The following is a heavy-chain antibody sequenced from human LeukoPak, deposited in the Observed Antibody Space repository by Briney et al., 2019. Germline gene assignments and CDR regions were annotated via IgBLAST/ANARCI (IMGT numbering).Heavy chain of an antibody. J-gene: IGHJ4*02. V-gene: IGHV3-7*01. D-gene: IGHD6-19*01. CDR3: ARYWAVAGIGGGFDY. Sequence: GGSLRLSCAGSGFTFSSYWMSWVRQAPGKGLEWVANIKQDGSEKYYVDSVKGRFTISRDNAKNSLYLQMNSLRAEDTAVYYCARYWAVAGIGGGFDYWGQGALVTVSS. CDR1: GFTFSSYW. CDR2: IKQDGSEK.